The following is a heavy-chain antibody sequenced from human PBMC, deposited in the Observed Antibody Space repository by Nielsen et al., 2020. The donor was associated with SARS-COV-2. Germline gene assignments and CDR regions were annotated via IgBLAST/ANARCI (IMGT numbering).Heavy chain of an antibody. CDR1: GFSFSNFA. V-gene: IGHV3-23*01. Sequence: GESLKISCAASGFSFSNFAMNWVRQAPGKGLEWVAGISGSAETTYYADSVRDRFIISRDNSKNTMSLQMKSLRTEDTAVYYCLNLERRYLLVRFDPWGQGTQVTVSS. CDR3: LNLERRYLLVRFDP. J-gene: IGHJ5*02. D-gene: IGHD3-9*01. CDR2: ISGSAETT.